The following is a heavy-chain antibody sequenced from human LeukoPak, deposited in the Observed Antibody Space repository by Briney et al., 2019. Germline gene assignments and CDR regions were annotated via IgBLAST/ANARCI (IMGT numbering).Heavy chain of an antibody. CDR1: GYTFTSYY. V-gene: IGHV5-51*01. CDR2: IYPGDSDT. CDR3: ARQNYYDSSGYYSCLDY. J-gene: IGHJ4*02. Sequence: ASVKVSCKASGYTFTSYYMHWVRQAPGQGLEWMGIIYPGDSDTRYSPSFQGQVTISADKSISTAYLQWSSLKASDTAMYHCARQNYYDSSGYYSCLDYWGQGTLVTVSS. D-gene: IGHD3-22*01.